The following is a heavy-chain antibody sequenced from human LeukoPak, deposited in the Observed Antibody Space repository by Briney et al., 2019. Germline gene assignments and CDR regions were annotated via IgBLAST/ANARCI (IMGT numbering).Heavy chain of an antibody. CDR2: ISSSSSYI. D-gene: IGHD3/OR15-3a*01. J-gene: IGHJ3*02. CDR3: ARGTVGLVIFAFDI. V-gene: IGHV3-21*01. Sequence: PGGSLRLSCAASGFTFSSYSMNWVRQAPGKGLEWVSSISSSSSYIYYADSVKGRFTISRDNAKNSLYLQMNSLRAEDTAVYYCARGTVGLVIFAFDIWGQGTMVTVSS. CDR1: GFTFSSYS.